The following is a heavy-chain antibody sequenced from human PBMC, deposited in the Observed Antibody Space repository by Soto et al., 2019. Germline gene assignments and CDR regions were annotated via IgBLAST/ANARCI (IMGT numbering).Heavy chain of an antibody. CDR1: GGPISSHY. D-gene: IGHD6-6*01. CDR3: ARRDYSTSSLGPFDY. J-gene: IGHJ4*02. CDR2: VHYSGST. Sequence: SETLSLTCVVSGGPISSHYWSWIRQPPGSGLEWIGFVHYSGSTNYSPSLKSRVTMSLDTSKSQFSLNLTSVTAADTAFYFCARRDYSTSSLGPFDYWGQGILVTVSS. V-gene: IGHV4-59*11.